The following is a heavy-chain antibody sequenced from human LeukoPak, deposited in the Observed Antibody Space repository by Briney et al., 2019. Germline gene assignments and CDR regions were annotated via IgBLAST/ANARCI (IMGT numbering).Heavy chain of an antibody. CDR1: GYTFTGYY. CDR2: ISAYNGNT. D-gene: IGHD3-22*01. CDR3: ARVASSYYYDSSGYGIFDY. Sequence: GASVKVSCKASGYTFTGYYMHWVRQAPGQGLEWMGWISAYNGNTNYAQKLQGRVTMTTDTSTSTAYMELRSLRSDDTAVYYCARVASSYYYDSSGYGIFDYWGQGTLVTVSS. V-gene: IGHV1-18*04. J-gene: IGHJ4*02.